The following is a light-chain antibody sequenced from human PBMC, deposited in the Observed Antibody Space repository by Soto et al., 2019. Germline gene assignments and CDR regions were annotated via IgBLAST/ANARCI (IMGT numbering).Light chain of an antibody. Sequence: QSALTQPASVSGSPGQAITISCSGTSSDVGAFNYVSWYQQHPGKAPKLMIYDVSNRPSGVSNRFSGSKSGNTASLTISGLRAEDEADYYCTSYTTSNTLNVLFGGGTQLTVL. CDR3: TSYTTSNTLNVL. CDR1: SSDVGAFNY. V-gene: IGLV2-14*03. CDR2: DVS. J-gene: IGLJ2*01.